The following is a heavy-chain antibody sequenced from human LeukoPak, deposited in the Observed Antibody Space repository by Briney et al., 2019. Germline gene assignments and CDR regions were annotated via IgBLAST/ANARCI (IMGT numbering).Heavy chain of an antibody. CDR2: IRYDGSNK. V-gene: IGHV3-30*02. Sequence: GGSLRLSCAASGFTFSSHGMHWVRQAPGKGLEWVAFIRYDGSNKYYADSVKGRFTISRDNSKNTLYLQMNSLRAEDTAVYYCARDSGDLGAFDIWGQGTMVTVSS. J-gene: IGHJ3*02. D-gene: IGHD3-16*01. CDR1: GFTFSSHG. CDR3: ARDSGDLGAFDI.